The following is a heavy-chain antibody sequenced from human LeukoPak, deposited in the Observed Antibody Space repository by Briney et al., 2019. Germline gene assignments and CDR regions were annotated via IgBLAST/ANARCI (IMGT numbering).Heavy chain of an antibody. CDR3: ARGCSGGSCYTFDP. J-gene: IGHJ5*02. CDR1: GGSISSGGYS. V-gene: IGHV4-30-2*01. D-gene: IGHD2-15*01. CDR2: IYHSGST. Sequence: PSQTLSLTCAVSGGSISSGGYSWSWIRQPPGKGLEWIGYIYHSGSTYYNPSLKSRVTISVDRSKNQFSLKLSSVTAADTAMYYCARGCSGGSCYTFDPWGQGTLVTVSS.